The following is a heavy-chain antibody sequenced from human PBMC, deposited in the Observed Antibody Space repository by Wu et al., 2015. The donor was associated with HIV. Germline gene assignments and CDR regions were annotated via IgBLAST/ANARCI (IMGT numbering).Heavy chain of an antibody. V-gene: IGHV1-2*02. D-gene: IGHD2-2*01. CDR2: INPDIGDT. CDR3: AREGLCRTTSCQFDY. CDR1: GYILSDHY. J-gene: IGHJ4*02. Sequence: QLMQSGAEVKKPGASVQVSCKSSGYILSDHYLHWVRQAPGQRLEWMGWINPDIGDTNYAPQFQGRVTMTGDTSMTTVYMELTRLASDDTAIYYCAREGLCRTTSCQFDYWGQGTLVTVFS.